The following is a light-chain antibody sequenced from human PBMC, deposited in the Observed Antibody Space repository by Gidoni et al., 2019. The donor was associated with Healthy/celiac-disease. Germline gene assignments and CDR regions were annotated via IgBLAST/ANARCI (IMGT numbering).Light chain of an antibody. V-gene: IGKV3-20*01. CDR2: GAS. CDR1: QSVSSSY. J-gene: IGKJ1*01. CDR3: QQYGSSPET. Sequence: ETVLTQSPGTLSLSPGERATLSCRASQSVSSSYLAWYQQKPGQAPRLLIYGASSRATGSPDRFSGSGSGTDFTLTISRLEPEDFAVYYCQQYGSSPETFGQGTKVEIK.